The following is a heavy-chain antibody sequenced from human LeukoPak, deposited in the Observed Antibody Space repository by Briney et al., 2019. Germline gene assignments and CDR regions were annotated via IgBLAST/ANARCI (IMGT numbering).Heavy chain of an antibody. CDR3: AKDNGGSYYAYYNYRDV. Sequence: GGSLRLSCAASGFTFSSYGMHWVRQAPGKGLEWVAFIRYDGSNKYYADSVKGRFTISRDNSKNTLYLQMNSLRAEDTAVYYCAKDNGGSYYAYYNYRDVWGKGPTVTVSS. CDR1: GFTFSSYG. CDR2: IRYDGSNK. V-gene: IGHV3-30*02. D-gene: IGHD1-26*01. J-gene: IGHJ6*03.